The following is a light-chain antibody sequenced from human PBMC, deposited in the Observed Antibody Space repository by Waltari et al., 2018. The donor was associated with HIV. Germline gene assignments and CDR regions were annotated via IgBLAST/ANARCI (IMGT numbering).Light chain of an antibody. CDR3: AAWDDSLNGYV. J-gene: IGLJ1*01. CDR2: DDD. CDR1: SSNIGSNA. V-gene: IGLV1-36*01. Sequence: QSVLTQPPSVSEAPRQRVTLSCSGSSSNIGSNAVNWYQQVQGKSPKLLIYDDDLLTSGCSDRFSGSQAGTSASLAIRGLQSEDEADYYCAAWDDSLNGYVFGSGSKVTV.